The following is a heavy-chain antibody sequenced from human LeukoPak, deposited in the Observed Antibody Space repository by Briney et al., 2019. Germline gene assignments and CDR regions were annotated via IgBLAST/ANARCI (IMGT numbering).Heavy chain of an antibody. CDR2: IGGSGGST. V-gene: IGHV3-23*01. D-gene: IGHD2-21*02. Sequence: GGSLRLSCAASGFTCSSYAMRWARQAPGKGLEWVSVIGGSGGSTCYADSVKGRFTISRDSSKNTLYLQMKSLRAEDTAVYYCAKDHCCGDDCYYFDYWGQGTLVTVSS. CDR3: AKDHCCGDDCYYFDY. CDR1: GFTCSSYA. J-gene: IGHJ4*02.